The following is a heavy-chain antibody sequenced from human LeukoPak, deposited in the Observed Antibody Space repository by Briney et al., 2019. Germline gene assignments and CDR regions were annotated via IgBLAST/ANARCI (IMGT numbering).Heavy chain of an antibody. D-gene: IGHD2-2*01. J-gene: IGHJ4*02. CDR2: INPKKGDT. Sequence: GASVKVSCKASGYIFTDYYIHWVRQAPGQRPEWAGWINPKKGDTRYAQEFQGRVTMTRDTSISTAYMELSKLTSDDTAVYYCARASSPRVVVPAATDYWGQGTLVTVSS. CDR1: GYIFTDYY. CDR3: ARASSPRVVVPAATDY. V-gene: IGHV1-2*02.